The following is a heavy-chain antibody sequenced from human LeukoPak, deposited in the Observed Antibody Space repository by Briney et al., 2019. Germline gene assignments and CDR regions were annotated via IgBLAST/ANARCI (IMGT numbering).Heavy chain of an antibody. D-gene: IGHD3-10*02. V-gene: IGHV3-21*01. Sequence: GGSLRLSCAASGFTFSSYSMNWVRPAPGKGLEWVSYISSSSIYIYYADSVKGRFTISRDNAKNSLYLQMNSLRAEDAAVYYCAELGITMIGGVWGKGTTVTISS. CDR3: AELGITMIGGV. J-gene: IGHJ6*04. CDR2: ISSSSIYI. CDR1: GFTFSSYS.